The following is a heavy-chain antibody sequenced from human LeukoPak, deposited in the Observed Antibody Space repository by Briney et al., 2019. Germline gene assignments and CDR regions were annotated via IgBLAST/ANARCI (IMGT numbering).Heavy chain of an antibody. CDR1: GFTFSSYW. J-gene: IGHJ3*02. Sequence: GGSLRLSCAASGFTFSSYWMSWVRQAPGKGLEWVANIKQDGSEKYYVDSVKGRFTISRDNAKNSLYLQMNSLRAEDTAVYYCARHLLGYFDWLSPFDIWGQGTMVTVSS. CDR3: ARHLLGYFDWLSPFDI. D-gene: IGHD3-9*01. CDR2: IKQDGSEK. V-gene: IGHV3-7*01.